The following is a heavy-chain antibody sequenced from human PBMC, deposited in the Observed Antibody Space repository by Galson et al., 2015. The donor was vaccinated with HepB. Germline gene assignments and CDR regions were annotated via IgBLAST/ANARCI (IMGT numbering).Heavy chain of an antibody. Sequence: SLRLSCAASGFTFSSYAMHWVRQAPGKGLEWVAVIWYDGSDKYYADSVKGRFTISRDNSKNTLYLQMNSLRAEDTAVYYCASWDYGGSVRYWGQGTLVTVSS. V-gene: IGHV3-33*03. CDR2: IWYDGSDK. J-gene: IGHJ4*02. D-gene: IGHD4-23*01. CDR3: ASWDYGGSVRY. CDR1: GFTFSSYA.